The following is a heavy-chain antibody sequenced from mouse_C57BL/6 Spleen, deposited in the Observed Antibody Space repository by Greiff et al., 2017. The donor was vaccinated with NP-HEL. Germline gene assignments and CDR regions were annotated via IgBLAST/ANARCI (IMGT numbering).Heavy chain of an antibody. CDR3: ARKTFAWFAY. CDR1: GYTFTDYY. V-gene: IGHV1-26*01. J-gene: IGHJ3*01. Sequence: EVKLQQSGPELVKPGASVKISCKASGYTFTDYYMNWVKQSHGKSLEWIGDINPNNGGTSYNQKFKGKATLTVDKSSSTAYMELRSLTSEDSAVYYCARKTFAWFAYWGQGTLVTVSA. CDR2: INPNNGGT.